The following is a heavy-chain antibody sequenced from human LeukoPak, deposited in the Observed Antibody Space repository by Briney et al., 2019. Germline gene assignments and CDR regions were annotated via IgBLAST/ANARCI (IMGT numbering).Heavy chain of an antibody. V-gene: IGHV3-21*01. Sequence: GGSLRLSCAASGFTFSSYVMNWVRQAPGKGLEWVSFISSSNGNIYYADSVKGRFTISRDNAKNSLYLQVNTLRAEDTAVYYCAREGTRDYSDYPYYFDYWGQGTLVTVSS. D-gene: IGHD4-11*01. J-gene: IGHJ4*02. CDR3: AREGTRDYSDYPYYFDY. CDR1: GFTFSSYV. CDR2: ISSSNGNI.